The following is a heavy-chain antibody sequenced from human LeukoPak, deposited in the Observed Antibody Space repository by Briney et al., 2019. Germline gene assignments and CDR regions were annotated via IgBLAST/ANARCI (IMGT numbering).Heavy chain of an antibody. V-gene: IGHV4-30-2*01. CDR2: IYHSGST. CDR1: GVSISSGGYY. Sequence: PSETLPLTCTVSGVSISSGGYYWSWIRQHPGKGLEWIGYIYHSGSTYYNPSLKSRVTISVDRSKNQFSLKLSSVTAADTAVYYCARGPPVAGTGFDYWGQGTLVTVSS. CDR3: ARGPPVAGTGFDY. D-gene: IGHD6-19*01. J-gene: IGHJ4*02.